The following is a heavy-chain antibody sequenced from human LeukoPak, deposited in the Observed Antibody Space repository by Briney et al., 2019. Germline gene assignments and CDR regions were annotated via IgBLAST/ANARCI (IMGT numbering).Heavy chain of an antibody. J-gene: IGHJ2*01. Sequence: PGGSLRLSCAASGLTFSNAWMSWVRQAPGKGLEWVGRIKSKTDGGTTDYAAPVKGRFTISRDDSKNTLYLQMNSLRAEDTAVYYCARDMQNYYGSGRPWYFDLWGRGTLVTVSS. V-gene: IGHV3-15*01. CDR1: GLTFSNAW. CDR3: ARDMQNYYGSGRPWYFDL. D-gene: IGHD3-10*01. CDR2: IKSKTDGGTT.